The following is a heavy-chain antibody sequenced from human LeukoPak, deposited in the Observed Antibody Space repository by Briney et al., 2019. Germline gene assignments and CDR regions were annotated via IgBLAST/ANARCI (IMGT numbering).Heavy chain of an antibody. V-gene: IGHV5-51*01. J-gene: IGHJ4*02. D-gene: IGHD3-10*01. CDR1: GYIFTHYW. CDR2: IYPADSDT. CDR3: ARQSRDGSKTRGYFFDY. Sequence: GESLKISCQVSGYIFTHYWIGWVRQMPGKGLESMGIIYPADSDTTYSPSFQGLVTISVDKSISTVYLQWSSLKASDTAMYCCARQSRDGSKTRGYFFDYWGQGTLVTVSS.